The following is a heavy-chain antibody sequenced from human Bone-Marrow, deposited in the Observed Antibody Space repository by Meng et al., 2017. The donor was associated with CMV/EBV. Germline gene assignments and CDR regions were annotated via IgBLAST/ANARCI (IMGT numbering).Heavy chain of an antibody. CDR1: GFTFSSYS. V-gene: IGHV3-21*01. CDR3: ARDTIVVVPAAIPHSGMDF. Sequence: GESLKISCAASGFTFSSYSMNWVRQAPGKGLEWVSSISSSSSYIYYADSVKGRFTISRDNAKNSLYLQMNSLRAEDTAVYYCARDTIVVVPAAIPHSGMDFWGQGTTVTVSS. CDR2: ISSSSSYI. J-gene: IGHJ6*02. D-gene: IGHD2-2*01.